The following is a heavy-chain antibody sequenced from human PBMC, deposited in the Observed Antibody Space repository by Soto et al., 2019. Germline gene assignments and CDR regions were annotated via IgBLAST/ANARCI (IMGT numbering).Heavy chain of an antibody. V-gene: IGHV3-66*01. Sequence: EAHLVGSGGGLVQPGGSLRLSCAASGFAVSANYLSWVRQAPGKGLEWVSLIYSGGDTDYADSVRGRFTISRDNSKNTPSLQMNSLKAEDTAVYYCATRMTTSPYWGQGALVNVSS. J-gene: IGHJ4*02. CDR1: GFAVSANY. CDR3: ATRMTTSPY. D-gene: IGHD4-17*01. CDR2: IYSGGDT.